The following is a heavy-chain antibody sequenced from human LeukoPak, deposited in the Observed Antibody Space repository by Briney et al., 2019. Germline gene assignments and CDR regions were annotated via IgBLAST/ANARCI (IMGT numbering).Heavy chain of an antibody. CDR2: IFSDTEYT. J-gene: IGHJ3*02. V-gene: IGHV4-61*02. CDR3: VKAATVWGSLNAFDI. Sequence: SSETLSLTGTVSGGSIGRDGYCGGWIRQPAGKGLENIGRIFSDTEYTSYNPSLSGRCPISQGLPNNQFSLRLTSVTAADTAVYYCVKAATVWGSLNAFDIWGQGTMVTVSS. D-gene: IGHD3-16*01. CDR1: GGSIGRDGYC.